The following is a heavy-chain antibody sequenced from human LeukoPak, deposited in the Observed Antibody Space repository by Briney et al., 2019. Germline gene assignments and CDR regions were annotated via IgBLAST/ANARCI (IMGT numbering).Heavy chain of an antibody. CDR3: ARQVGAAADAYDI. V-gene: IGHV1-8*03. CDR2: MSPYSGNT. D-gene: IGHD1-26*01. J-gene: IGHJ3*02. Sequence: GASVKVSCKASGYTFTSYDINWVRQATGQGLEWMGWMSPYSGNTGYAQKFQGRVTITRTTSISTAYMELSSLRSEDTAMYYCARQVGAAADAYDIWGQGTMVTVSS. CDR1: GYTFTSYD.